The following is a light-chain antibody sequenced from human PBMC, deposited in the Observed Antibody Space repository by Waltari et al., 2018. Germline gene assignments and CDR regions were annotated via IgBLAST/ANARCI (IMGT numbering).Light chain of an antibody. CDR3: QHYNNWPPGTT. J-gene: IGKJ1*01. CDR2: KAS. Sequence: DIQMTQSPSTLSASVGDRVTITCRASQSISSWLAWYQQKPGKAPKLLIYKASSLESGVPSRFSGSGSGTEFTLTISSLQPDDFATYYCQHYNNWPPGTTFGQGTKLEIK. V-gene: IGKV1-5*03. CDR1: QSISSW.